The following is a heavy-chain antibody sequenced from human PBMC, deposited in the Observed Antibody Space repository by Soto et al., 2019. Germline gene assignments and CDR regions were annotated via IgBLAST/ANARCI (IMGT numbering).Heavy chain of an antibody. Sequence: EVQLLEAGGGLVKPGESLRISCTGFGFTFSETLMNWVRQVAGEGLEWVGRVQRNLDGGTAEYAASVRGRFIISRDDSRSTVYLQMNSLKSEDTAVYYCTADMWRGSGAACDYWGQGILVTVSS. CDR3: TADMWRGSGAACDY. J-gene: IGHJ4*02. CDR1: GFTFSETL. D-gene: IGHD6-19*01. V-gene: IGHV3-15*05. CDR2: VQRNLDGGTA.